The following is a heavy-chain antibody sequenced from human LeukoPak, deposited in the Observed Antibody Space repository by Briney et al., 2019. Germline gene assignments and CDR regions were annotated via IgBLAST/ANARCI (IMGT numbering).Heavy chain of an antibody. V-gene: IGHV4-59*01. D-gene: IGHD6-19*01. CDR1: GDSTSGYY. CDR3: ARETPGAGHFDN. CDR2: VHFSGGT. J-gene: IGHJ4*02. Sequence: PSETLSLTCTVSGDSTSGYYWMWIRQTPEKGLEWIGYVHFSGGTKYNPSLNSRVTISIDPSKNQFSLTLRSVSAADTGVYYCARETPGAGHFDNWGQGTQVTVSS.